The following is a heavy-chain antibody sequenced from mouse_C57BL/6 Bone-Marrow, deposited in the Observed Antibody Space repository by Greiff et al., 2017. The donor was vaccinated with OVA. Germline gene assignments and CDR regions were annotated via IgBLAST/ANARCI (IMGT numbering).Heavy chain of an antibody. CDR2: IDPETGGT. D-gene: IGHD4-1*01. CDR1: GYTFTDYE. J-gene: IGHJ4*01. V-gene: IGHV1-15*01. Sequence: VHLVESGAELVRPGASVTLSCKASGYTFTDYEMHWVKQTPVHGLEWIGAIDPETGGTAYNQKFKGKAILTADKSSSTAYMELRSLTSEDSAVYYCTRRGNWDAYYYAMDYWGQGTSVTVSS. CDR3: TRRGNWDAYYYAMDY.